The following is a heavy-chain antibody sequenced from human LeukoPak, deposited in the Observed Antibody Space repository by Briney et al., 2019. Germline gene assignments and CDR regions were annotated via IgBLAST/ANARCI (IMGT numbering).Heavy chain of an antibody. CDR3: ARENYYDSSGYYPYFDY. V-gene: IGHV3-23*01. J-gene: IGHJ4*02. D-gene: IGHD3-22*01. Sequence: GGSLRLSCAASGFTFSSYAMSWVRQAPGKGLEWVSAISGSGGSTYYADSVKGRFTISRDNSKNTLYLQMNSLRAEDTAVYYCARENYYDSSGYYPYFDYWGQGTLVTVSS. CDR2: ISGSGGST. CDR1: GFTFSSYA.